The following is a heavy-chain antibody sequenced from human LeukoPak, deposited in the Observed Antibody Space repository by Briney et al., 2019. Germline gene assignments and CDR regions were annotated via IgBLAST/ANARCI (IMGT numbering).Heavy chain of an antibody. V-gene: IGHV3-21*01. CDR1: GFTFSNYA. CDR2: ISGDSSDI. CDR3: ARRGYSDSSGYDY. D-gene: IGHD3-22*01. J-gene: IGHJ4*02. Sequence: PGGSLRLSCAASGFTFSNYAMDWVRQAPGKGLEWVSSISGDSSDIYYADSVMGRSTISRDNAKNSVYLQINSLRAEDTAIYYCARRGYSDSSGYDYWGQGTLVTVSS.